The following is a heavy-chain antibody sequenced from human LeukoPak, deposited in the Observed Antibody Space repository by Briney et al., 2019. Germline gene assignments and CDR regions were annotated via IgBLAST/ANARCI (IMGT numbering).Heavy chain of an antibody. CDR1: GGSVSNDY. V-gene: IGHV4-59*02. J-gene: IGHJ4*02. Sequence: SETLSPTCTVSGGSVSNDYWSWIRQPPGKGLEWIGYIYNTESTNYNPSLKSRVTILLDTSKNELSLKLSSVTAADTAVYYCAREGYTRYFDYWGQGTLVTVSS. D-gene: IGHD6-13*01. CDR3: AREGYTRYFDY. CDR2: IYNTEST.